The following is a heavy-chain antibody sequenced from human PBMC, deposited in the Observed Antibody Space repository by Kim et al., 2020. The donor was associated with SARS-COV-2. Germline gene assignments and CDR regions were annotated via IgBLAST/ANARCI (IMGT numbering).Heavy chain of an antibody. V-gene: IGHV3-13*01. Sequence: PGSVKGRFTISRENAKNSLYLQMNSLRAGDTAVYYCARGGRDGYNGALDYWGQGTLVTVSS. CDR3: ARGGRDGYNGALDY. J-gene: IGHJ4*02. D-gene: IGHD5-12*01.